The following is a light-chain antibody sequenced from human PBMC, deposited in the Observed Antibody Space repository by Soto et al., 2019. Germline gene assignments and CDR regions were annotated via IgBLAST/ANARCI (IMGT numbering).Light chain of an antibody. J-gene: IGKJ1*01. Sequence: EIVLTQSPATLSLSPGERATLSCRASQSVSRYLAWYQHKVGQAPRLLIYDASSRATGIPARFSGSGSGTDFTLTISRLEPEDYAVYYCQQYGGSPRTFGQGTKVDIK. CDR1: QSVSRY. V-gene: IGKV3-20*01. CDR2: DAS. CDR3: QQYGGSPRT.